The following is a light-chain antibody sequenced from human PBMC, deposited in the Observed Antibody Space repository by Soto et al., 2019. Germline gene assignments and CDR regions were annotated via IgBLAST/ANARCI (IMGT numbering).Light chain of an antibody. Sequence: LTQPASVSGSPGQSITISCTGTSSDVGGYNYVSWYQQHPGKAPKLMIYEVSNRPSGVSNRFSGSRSGNTASLTISGLQAEDEADYYCSSYTRSIYVFGTGTKVTVL. CDR2: EVS. CDR3: SSYTRSIYV. V-gene: IGLV2-14*01. CDR1: SSDVGGYNY. J-gene: IGLJ1*01.